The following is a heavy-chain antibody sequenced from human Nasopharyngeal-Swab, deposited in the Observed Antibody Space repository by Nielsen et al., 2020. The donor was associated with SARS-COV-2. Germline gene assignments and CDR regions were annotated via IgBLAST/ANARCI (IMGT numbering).Heavy chain of an antibody. D-gene: IGHD5-18*01. J-gene: IGHJ4*02. CDR2: INHSGST. Sequence: SETLSLTCAVYGGSFSGYYWSWIRQPPGKGLEWIGEINHSGSTNYNPSLKSRVTISVDKSKNQFSLKLSSVTAADTAVYYCARGRWIQLWLPYYWGQGTLVTVSS. V-gene: IGHV4-34*01. CDR1: GGSFSGYY. CDR3: ARGRWIQLWLPYY.